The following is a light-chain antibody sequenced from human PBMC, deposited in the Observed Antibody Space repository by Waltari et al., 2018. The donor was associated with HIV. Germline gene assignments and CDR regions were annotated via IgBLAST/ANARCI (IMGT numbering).Light chain of an antibody. CDR1: PSAVGGFAY. Sequence: QSALTQPASVSGSPGQSVTIPCTGTPSAVGGFAYVCWYHHHPGKAPKLIIYEVTNRPSGVSTRFSGSKSGNTASLTISGLQAEDEADYFCTSYTSSSTLGVFGGGTRLTVL. CDR2: EVT. V-gene: IGLV2-14*01. CDR3: TSYTSSSTLGV. J-gene: IGLJ2*01.